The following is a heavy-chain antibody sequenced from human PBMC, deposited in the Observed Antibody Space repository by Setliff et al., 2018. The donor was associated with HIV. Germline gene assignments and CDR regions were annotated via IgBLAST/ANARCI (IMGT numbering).Heavy chain of an antibody. CDR3: AREGVREPPSNTLYYGMDV. V-gene: IGHV1-18*01. CDR2: ISPYNGNR. J-gene: IGHJ6*02. CDR1: GYNFFSYG. D-gene: IGHD1-1*01. Sequence: ASVKVSCKASGYNFFSYGISWVRQAPGQGLEWMGWISPYNGNRNYAQKLQGRVTMTADTSTSTAYIEVRSLRFDDTAVYYCAREGVREPPSNTLYYGMDVWGQGTTVTVSS.